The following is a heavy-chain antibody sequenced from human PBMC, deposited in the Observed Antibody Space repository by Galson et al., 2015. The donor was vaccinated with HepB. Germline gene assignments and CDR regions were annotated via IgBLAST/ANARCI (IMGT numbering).Heavy chain of an antibody. D-gene: IGHD3-10*01. Sequence: SVKVSCKASGYTFTGYYMHWVRQAPGQGLEWMGRINPNSGGTNYAQKFQGRVTMTRDTSISTAYMELSRLRSDDTAVYYCARLYYYGSGSSNTTLEYWGQGTLVTVSS. V-gene: IGHV1-2*06. CDR3: ARLYYYGSGSSNTTLEY. J-gene: IGHJ4*02. CDR2: INPNSGGT. CDR1: GYTFTGYY.